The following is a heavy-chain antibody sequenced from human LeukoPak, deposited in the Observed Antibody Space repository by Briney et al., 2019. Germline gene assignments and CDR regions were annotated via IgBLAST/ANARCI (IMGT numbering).Heavy chain of an antibody. Sequence: GGSLRLSCAASGFSFSTYWMHWVRQVRGRGLVWVSRINEDGTTITYADSVKGRFTISRDDAKNTLHLQMNSLRADDTAIYYCVRDFSGAVDSWGQGTLVTVSS. J-gene: IGHJ4*02. D-gene: IGHD1-26*01. CDR1: GFSFSTYW. CDR3: VRDFSGAVDS. V-gene: IGHV3-74*01. CDR2: INEDGTTI.